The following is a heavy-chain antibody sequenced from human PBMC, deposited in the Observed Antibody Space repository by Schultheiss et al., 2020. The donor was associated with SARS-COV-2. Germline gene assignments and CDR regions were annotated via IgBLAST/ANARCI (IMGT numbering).Heavy chain of an antibody. CDR2: IYYSGST. D-gene: IGHD4-17*01. CDR3: AKGPGYGVSQYYFDY. CDR1: GGSISSGSYY. Sequence: SETLSLTCTFSGGSISSGSYYWSWIRQHPGKGLEWIGYIYYSGSTYYNPSLKSRVTISVDTSKNQFSLKLSSVTAEDTAVYYCAKGPGYGVSQYYFDYWGQGTLVTVSS. V-gene: IGHV4-31*03. J-gene: IGHJ4*02.